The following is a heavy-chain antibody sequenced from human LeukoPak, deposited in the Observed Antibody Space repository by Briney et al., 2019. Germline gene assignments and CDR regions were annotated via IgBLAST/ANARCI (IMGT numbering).Heavy chain of an antibody. Sequence: GASVKVSCKASGYTFTSYGISWVRQAPGQGLEWMGWISAYNGNTNYAQKLQGRVTMTTDTSTSTAYMELRSLRSDDTAVYYCAREASLVGATRGAFDIWGQGTMVTASS. CDR3: AREASLVGATRGAFDI. CDR1: GYTFTSYG. CDR2: ISAYNGNT. J-gene: IGHJ3*02. V-gene: IGHV1-18*01. D-gene: IGHD1-26*01.